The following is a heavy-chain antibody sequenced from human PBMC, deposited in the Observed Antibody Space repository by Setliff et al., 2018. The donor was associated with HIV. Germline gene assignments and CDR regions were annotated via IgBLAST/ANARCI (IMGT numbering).Heavy chain of an antibody. CDR2: MNPDSGNT. Sequence: ASVKVSCKASGYTFTSYAMHWVRQAPGQRLEWMGWMNPDSGNTGYAQKFQGRVTMTRNTSTSTAYMELSSLRSEDTAVYYCARVPPRWFGQLLYLQAFDYWGQGTLVTVSS. CDR1: GYTFTSYA. CDR3: ARVPPRWFGQLLYLQAFDY. D-gene: IGHD3-10*01. J-gene: IGHJ4*02. V-gene: IGHV1-8*02.